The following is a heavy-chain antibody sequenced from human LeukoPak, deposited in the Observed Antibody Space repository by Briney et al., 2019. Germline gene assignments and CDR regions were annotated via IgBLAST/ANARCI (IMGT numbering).Heavy chain of an antibody. D-gene: IGHD6-19*01. CDR2: IYYSGST. CDR1: GGSISSSSYY. Sequence: PSETLSLTCTVSGGSISSSSYYWAWIRLPPGKGLEWIGSIYYSGSTYYNPSLKSRLTISIDTSKNQFSLKLSSVTASATAVYYCARVDGIAVAGHDYWGQGTLVTVSS. V-gene: IGHV4-39*07. CDR3: ARVDGIAVAGHDY. J-gene: IGHJ4*02.